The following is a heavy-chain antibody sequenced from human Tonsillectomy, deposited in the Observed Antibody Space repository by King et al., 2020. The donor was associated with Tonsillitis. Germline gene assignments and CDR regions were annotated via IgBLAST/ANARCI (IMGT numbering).Heavy chain of an antibody. CDR2: ISTYNGNT. Sequence: QLVQSGAEVKKPGASMKVSCKASGYTFISYGISWVRQAPGQGLEWMGWISTYNGNTNYAQKFQGRVTMTTDTSTSTAYMVLRSLRSDDTAVYYCARDHSSGWYYYFDLWGRGTLVTVSS. J-gene: IGHJ2*01. D-gene: IGHD6-19*01. CDR1: GYTFISYG. CDR3: ARDHSSGWYYYFDL. V-gene: IGHV1-18*04.